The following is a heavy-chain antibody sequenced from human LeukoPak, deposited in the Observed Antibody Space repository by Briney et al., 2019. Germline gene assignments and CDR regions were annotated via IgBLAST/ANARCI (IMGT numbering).Heavy chain of an antibody. CDR1: GGSISSHS. CDR3: ARDYYDSRGDAFDI. CDR2: IFYSGPT. D-gene: IGHD3-22*01. V-gene: IGHV4-59*11. J-gene: IGHJ3*02. Sequence: PSETLSLTCTVSGGSISSHSWSWIRQPPGKGLEWIGYIFYSGPTNYSPSLKSRVTISVDTSKNQFSLRLSPVTAADTAVYYCARDYYDSRGDAFDIWGQGTMVTVSS.